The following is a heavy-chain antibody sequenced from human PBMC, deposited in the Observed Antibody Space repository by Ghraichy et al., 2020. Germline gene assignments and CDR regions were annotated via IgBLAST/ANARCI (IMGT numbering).Heavy chain of an antibody. CDR3: TTIRRDYYYGMDV. D-gene: IGHD6-6*01. J-gene: IGHJ6*02. V-gene: IGHV3-15*01. Sequence: GGSLRLSCAASGFTFSNSWMSWVRQAPGKGLEWVGRIKSKTDGGTTDYATPVKGRFTISRDDSKNTLYLQMNSLKTEDTAVYYCTTIRRDYYYGMDVWGQGTTGTV. CDR1: GFTFSNSW. CDR2: IKSKTDGGTT.